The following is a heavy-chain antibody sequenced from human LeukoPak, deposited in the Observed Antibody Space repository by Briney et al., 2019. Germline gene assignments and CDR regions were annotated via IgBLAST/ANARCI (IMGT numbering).Heavy chain of an antibody. Sequence: SETLPLTCSVSGGSISGYYWTWIRQPAGKGLEWIGRVYTSGSTHYNPSLKTRLTMSVDTSKNQFSLKLSSVTAADTAVYYCARLITGTTTAFDIWGRGTMVTVSS. CDR1: GGSISGYY. D-gene: IGHD1-7*01. CDR2: VYTSGST. V-gene: IGHV4-4*07. J-gene: IGHJ3*02. CDR3: ARLITGTTTAFDI.